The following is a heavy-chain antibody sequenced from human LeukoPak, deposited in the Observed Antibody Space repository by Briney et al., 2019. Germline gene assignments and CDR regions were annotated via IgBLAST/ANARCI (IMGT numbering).Heavy chain of an antibody. CDR1: GFTFSNYW. CDR3: ARGPMAPAIDY. V-gene: IGHV3-7*04. Sequence: GGSLRLSCAASGFTFSNYWMSWVRQAPGKGLEWVASIKQDGSEKYYVDSVKGRFAISRDNAKNSLYVQMNSLRAEDTAVYYCARGPMAPAIDYWGQGILVTVSS. J-gene: IGHJ4*02. D-gene: IGHD2-15*01. CDR2: IKQDGSEK.